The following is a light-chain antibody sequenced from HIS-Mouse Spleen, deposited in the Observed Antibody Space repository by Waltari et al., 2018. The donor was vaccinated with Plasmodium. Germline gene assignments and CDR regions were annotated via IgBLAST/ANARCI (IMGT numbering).Light chain of an antibody. CDR3: QQYNNWSFT. CDR2: GAS. J-gene: IGKJ3*01. CDR1: QSVSSN. Sequence: DIVLQQPLTTLAASPGESDPASCRASQSVSSNLAWYQQKPGQAPRLLIYGASTRATGIPARFSGSGSGTEFTLTISSLQSEDFAVYYCQQYNNWSFTFGPGTKVDIK. V-gene: IGKV3-15*01.